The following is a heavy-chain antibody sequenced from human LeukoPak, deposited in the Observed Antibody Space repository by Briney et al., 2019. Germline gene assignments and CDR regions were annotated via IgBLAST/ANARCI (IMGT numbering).Heavy chain of an antibody. D-gene: IGHD6-19*01. CDR1: GGTFSSYA. V-gene: IGHV1-69*13. Sequence: SVKVSCKASGGTFSSYAISWVRQAPGQGLEWMGGIIPIFGTANYAQKFQGRVTITADESTSTAYMELSSLRPEDTAVYYCARGPSSGSYFDYWGQGTLVTVSS. CDR2: IIPIFGTA. CDR3: ARGPSSGSYFDY. J-gene: IGHJ4*02.